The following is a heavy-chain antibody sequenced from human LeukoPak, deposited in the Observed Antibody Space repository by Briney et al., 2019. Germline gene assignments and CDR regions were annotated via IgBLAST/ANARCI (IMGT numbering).Heavy chain of an antibody. CDR2: IYYSGST. Sequence: KPSETLSLTCTVSGGSISPYYWNWIRQPPGEGLGWIGYIYYSGSTIYNPSLKSRVTISVDTSKNQFSLKLDSVTAADTAAYYCARNGVAPGTNYYYMDVWGKGTTVTVSS. CDR3: ARNGVAPGTNYYYMDV. V-gene: IGHV4-59*01. J-gene: IGHJ6*03. CDR1: GGSISPYY. D-gene: IGHD6-13*01.